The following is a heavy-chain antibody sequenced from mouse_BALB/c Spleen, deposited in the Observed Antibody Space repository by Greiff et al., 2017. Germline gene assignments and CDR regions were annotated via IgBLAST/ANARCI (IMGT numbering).Heavy chain of an antibody. CDR3: AKVYYGNPYYAMDY. CDR1: GYAFSSYW. V-gene: IGHV1-80*01. Sequence: VQLQQSGAELVRPGSSVKISCKASGYAFSSYWMNWVKQRPGQGLEWIGQIYPGDGDTNYNGKFKGKATLTADKSSSTAYMQLSSLTSEDSAVYFCAKVYYGNPYYAMDYWGQGTSVTVSS. J-gene: IGHJ4*01. CDR2: IYPGDGDT. D-gene: IGHD2-1*01.